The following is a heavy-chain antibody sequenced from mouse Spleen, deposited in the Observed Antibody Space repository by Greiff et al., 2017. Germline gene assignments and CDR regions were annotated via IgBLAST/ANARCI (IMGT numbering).Heavy chain of an antibody. CDR3: TRGYYYDGSYWYFDV. D-gene: IGHD1-1*01. V-gene: IGHV1-5*01. CDR1: GYTFTSYW. Sequence: EVKLVESGTVLARPGASVKMSCKTSGYTFTSYWMHWVKQRPGQGLEWIGAIYPGNSDTSYNQKFKGKAKLTAVTSASTAYMELSSLTNEDSAVYYCTRGYYYDGSYWYFDVWGAGTTVTVSS. J-gene: IGHJ1*01. CDR2: IYPGNSDT.